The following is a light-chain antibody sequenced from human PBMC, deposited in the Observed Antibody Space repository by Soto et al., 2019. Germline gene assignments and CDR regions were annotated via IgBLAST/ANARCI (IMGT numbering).Light chain of an antibody. V-gene: IGLV1-44*01. J-gene: IGLJ2*01. CDR2: SNN. CDR1: SSNIGSNT. CDR3: AAWDDSLNGVV. Sequence: QSVLTQPPSASGTPGQRVTISCSGSSSNIGSNTVYWYQQLPGTAPKLLIYSNNQRPSGVPDRFSGSKSGTSASLAISGLQSEDEADYYCAAWDDSLNGVVFGGGTKLT.